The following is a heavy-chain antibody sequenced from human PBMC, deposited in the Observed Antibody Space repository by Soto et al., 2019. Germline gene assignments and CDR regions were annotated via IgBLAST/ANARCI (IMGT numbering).Heavy chain of an antibody. Sequence: PSETLSLTCAVSGASISDFYWSWIRQPPGKGLEWIAYVHNSGTTTYHPSLKSRVTISLDTSKNQFSLGLRSVTAADTAVYYCARTLSSGCYDSWGQGTLVTVSS. D-gene: IGHD3-22*01. V-gene: IGHV4-59*01. CDR1: GASISDFY. CDR3: ARTLSSGCYDS. J-gene: IGHJ4*02. CDR2: VHNSGTT.